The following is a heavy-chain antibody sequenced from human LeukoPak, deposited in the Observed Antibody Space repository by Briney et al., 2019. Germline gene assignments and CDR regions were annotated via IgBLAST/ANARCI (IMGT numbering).Heavy chain of an antibody. V-gene: IGHV4-4*07. CDR1: GGSIRSSF. J-gene: IGHJ3*02. CDR2: IYTNGNT. Sequence: SETLSLTCTVSGGSIRSSFWSWIRQPAGKGLEWIGRIYTNGNTNYNPSLKSRVTMSADTSQNQFSLKLSSVTAADTAVYYCARGSASPAAIPFDMWGQGTMVTVSS. CDR3: ARGSASPAAIPFDM. D-gene: IGHD2-2*02.